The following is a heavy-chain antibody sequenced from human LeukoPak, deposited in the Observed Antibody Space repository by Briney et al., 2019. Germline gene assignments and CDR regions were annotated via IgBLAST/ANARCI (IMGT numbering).Heavy chain of an antibody. CDR3: ARRSSGWYTLDY. Sequence: SVKVSCKASGGTLSSYAISWVRQAPGQGLEWMGGIIPIFGTANYAQKFQGRVTITADESTSTAYMELSSLRSEDTALYYCARRSSGWYTLDYWGQGTLVTVSS. CDR2: IIPIFGTA. J-gene: IGHJ4*02. CDR1: GGTLSSYA. D-gene: IGHD6-19*01. V-gene: IGHV1-69*13.